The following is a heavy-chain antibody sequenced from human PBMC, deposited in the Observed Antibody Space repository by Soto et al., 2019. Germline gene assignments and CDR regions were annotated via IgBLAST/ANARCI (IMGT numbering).Heavy chain of an antibody. CDR3: AGVVGWPPYYHYYGRDV. CDR2: IIPIFGTA. D-gene: IGHD2-15*01. Sequence: QVQLVQSGAEVKKPGSSVKVSCKASGGTFSSYAISWVRQAPGPGLEWMGGIIPIFGTANYAQKFQGRVTITADESTSTAYMELSSMRSEDTAVYYCAGVVGWPPYYHYYGRDVWGPGTTVTVAS. CDR1: GGTFSSYA. J-gene: IGHJ6*02. V-gene: IGHV1-69*01.